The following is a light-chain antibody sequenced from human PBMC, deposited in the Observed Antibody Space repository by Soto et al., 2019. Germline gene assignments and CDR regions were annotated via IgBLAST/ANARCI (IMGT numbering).Light chain of an antibody. CDR2: DVT. V-gene: IGLV2-14*03. CDR1: SSDIGHYDY. J-gene: IGLJ1*01. CDR3: SSYASSSTRV. Sequence: QFALTQPASVSGSPEQSITISCTGTSSDIGHYDYVSWYQQHPGKAPKLMIYDVTNRPSGVSNRFSGSKSGNTASLTISGLQAEDEADYYCSSYASSSTRVFGTGTKVTVL.